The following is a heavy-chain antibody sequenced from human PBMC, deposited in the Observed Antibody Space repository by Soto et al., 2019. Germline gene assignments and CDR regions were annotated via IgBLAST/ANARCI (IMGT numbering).Heavy chain of an antibody. CDR2: IIAIFGTA. D-gene: IGHD2-15*01. CDR1: GGTFSSYV. V-gene: IGHV1-69*01. CDR3: ARASHCSGGSCYYTKPHEIHGVDV. Sequence: QVQLVQSGAEVKKPGSSVKVSCKASGGTFSSYVITWVRQAPGQGLEWMGGIIAIFGTANYAQKFQGRVTLTADEATGTVYMELSSLRSADTAVYYCARASHCSGGSCYYTKPHEIHGVDVWGQGTTVTVSS. J-gene: IGHJ6*02.